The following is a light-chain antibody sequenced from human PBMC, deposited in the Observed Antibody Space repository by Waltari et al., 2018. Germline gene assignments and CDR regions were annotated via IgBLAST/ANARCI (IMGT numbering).Light chain of an antibody. CDR2: GIS. J-gene: IGKJ1*01. Sequence: IVLTQSPGTLSLSPGARATLSCSASQSVNSNYFAWYQQKPGQAPRLLIYGISSRATGIPDRFSGSGSGTDFTLTISRLEPEDFAVYYCQQYGSSPRTFGQGTKVEIK. CDR3: QQYGSSPRT. CDR1: QSVNSNY. V-gene: IGKV3-20*01.